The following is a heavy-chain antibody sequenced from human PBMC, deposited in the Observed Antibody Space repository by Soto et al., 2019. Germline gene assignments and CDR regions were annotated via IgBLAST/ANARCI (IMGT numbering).Heavy chain of an antibody. CDR3: ARDRVTMVRGVISAFDI. CDR2: INHSGST. J-gene: IGHJ3*02. D-gene: IGHD3-10*01. Sequence: QVQLQQWGAGLLKPSETLSLTCAVYGGSFSGYYWSWIRQPPGKGLEWIGEINHSGSTNYNPSLKSRITISVDTTKSQFSLKLSSVTAADTAVYYCARDRVTMVRGVISAFDIWGQGTMVTVSS. V-gene: IGHV4-34*01. CDR1: GGSFSGYY.